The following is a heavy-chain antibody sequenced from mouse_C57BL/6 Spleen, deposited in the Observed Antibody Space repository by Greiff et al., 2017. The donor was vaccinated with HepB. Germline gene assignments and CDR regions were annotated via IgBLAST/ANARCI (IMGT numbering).Heavy chain of an antibody. Sequence: EVQRVESGGGLVQPGGSLKLSCAASGFTFSDYYMYWVRQTPEKRLEWVAYISNGGGSTYYPDTVKGRFTISRDNAKNTLYLQMSRLKSEDTAMYYCERHNYDGYFDYWGQGTTLTVSS. CDR1: GFTFSDYY. J-gene: IGHJ2*01. D-gene: IGHD2-3*01. V-gene: IGHV5-12*01. CDR2: ISNGGGST. CDR3: ERHNYDGYFDY.